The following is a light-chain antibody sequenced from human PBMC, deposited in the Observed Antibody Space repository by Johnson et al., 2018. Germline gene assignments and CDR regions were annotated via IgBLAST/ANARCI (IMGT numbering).Light chain of an antibody. Sequence: QSVLTQPPSVSAAPGQKVNISCSGSSSNIGNNYVSWYQQLPGTAPKLLIYENNKRPSGIPDRFSGSKSGTSATLGITGLQTGDEADYYCGTWDSSLSAGNVFVTGTKPTVL. CDR2: ENN. V-gene: IGLV1-51*02. CDR1: SSNIGNNY. J-gene: IGLJ1*01. CDR3: GTWDSSLSAGNV.